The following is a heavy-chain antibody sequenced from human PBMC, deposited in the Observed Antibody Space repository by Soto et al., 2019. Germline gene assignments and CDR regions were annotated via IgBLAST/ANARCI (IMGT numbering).Heavy chain of an antibody. D-gene: IGHD5-18*01. V-gene: IGHV4-59*01. J-gene: IGHJ4*02. Sequence: SETLSLTCTVSGGSISSYYWSWIRQPPGKGLEWIGYIYYNGNTNYNPSLKSRVTISIDTSKNQFSLKLNSVTAADTAVYFCARLAYTSGFTFDYWGRGTLVTVSS. CDR2: IYYNGNT. CDR3: ARLAYTSGFTFDY. CDR1: GGSISSYY.